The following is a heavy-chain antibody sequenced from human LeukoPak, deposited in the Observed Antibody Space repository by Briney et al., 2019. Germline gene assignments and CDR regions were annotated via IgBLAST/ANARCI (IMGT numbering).Heavy chain of an antibody. CDR1: GFTFSVYG. CDR2: ISNSGSTV. D-gene: IGHD6-19*01. CDR3: ARVKWSSAWSGY. V-gene: IGHV3-48*01. Sequence: AGGSLRPSCAASGFTFSVYGMNWVRQAPGKGLEWVSYISNSGSTVTYADSVKGRFTISRDNAKNSLYLQMSSLRVEDTAVYYCARVKWSSAWSGYWGQGVLVTVSS. J-gene: IGHJ4*02.